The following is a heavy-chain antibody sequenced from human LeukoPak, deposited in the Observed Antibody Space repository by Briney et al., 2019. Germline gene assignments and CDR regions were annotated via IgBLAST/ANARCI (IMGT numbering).Heavy chain of an antibody. J-gene: IGHJ4*02. V-gene: IGHV3-64*01. CDR2: ISSSGDAT. Sequence: GGSLRLSCAASGSTFSNYALHWVRQAPGKGLEYVSAISSSGDATFYANSVKGSFTISRDNSKNTLYLQMVSLRAEDMAVYYCVRVGNYREFDYWGQGTLVTVSS. CDR3: VRVGNYREFDY. D-gene: IGHD1-7*01. CDR1: GSTFSNYA.